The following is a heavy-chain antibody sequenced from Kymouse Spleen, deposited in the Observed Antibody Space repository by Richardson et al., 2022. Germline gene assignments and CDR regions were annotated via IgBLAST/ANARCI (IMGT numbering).Heavy chain of an antibody. D-gene: IGHD3-10*01. J-gene: IGHJ5*02. CDR1: GGSFSGYY. CDR2: INHSGST. V-gene: IGHV4-34*01. CDR3: ARGRITMVRGVIWFDP. Sequence: QVQLQQWGAGLLKPSETLSLTCAVYGGSFSGYYWSWIRQPPGKGLEWIGEINHSGSTNYNPSLKSRVTISVDTSKNQFSLKLSSVTAADTAVYYCARGRITMVRGVIWFDPWGQGTLVTVSS.